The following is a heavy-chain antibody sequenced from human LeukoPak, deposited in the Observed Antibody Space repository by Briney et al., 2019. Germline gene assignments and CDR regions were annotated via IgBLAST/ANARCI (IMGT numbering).Heavy chain of an antibody. CDR3: AKDPYGTRYFDY. CDR2: LSGSGYNT. Sequence: PGGSLRLSCAASGFTFSSHALSWVRQAPGKGLEWVSSLSGSGYNTYYADSVKGWFTISRDNSKNTVYLQMNSLRAEDTAVYYCAKDPYGTRYFDYWGQGTLVTVSS. V-gene: IGHV3-23*01. CDR1: GFTFSSHA. J-gene: IGHJ4*02. D-gene: IGHD2-2*01.